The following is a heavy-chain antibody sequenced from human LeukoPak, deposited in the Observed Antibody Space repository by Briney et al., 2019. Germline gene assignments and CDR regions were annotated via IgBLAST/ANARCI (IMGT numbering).Heavy chain of an antibody. D-gene: IGHD3-10*01. Sequence: GGSLRLSCAASGFTFRDYAMSWVRQAPGKGLEWVSGISWDSSSVAYADSVKGRFTISRDNAKNSLYLQMNSLRAEDTAVYYCARGILLLWFGELLTDIYTDAFDIWGQGTMVTVSS. CDR2: ISWDSSSV. V-gene: IGHV3-9*01. CDR1: GFTFRDYA. J-gene: IGHJ3*02. CDR3: ARGILLLWFGELLTDIYTDAFDI.